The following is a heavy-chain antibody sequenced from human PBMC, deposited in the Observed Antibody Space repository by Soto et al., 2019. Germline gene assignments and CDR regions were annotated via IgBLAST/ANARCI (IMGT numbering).Heavy chain of an antibody. J-gene: IGHJ5*02. CDR1: GYTFTSYG. CDR2: INAANGDT. D-gene: IGHD6-13*01. V-gene: IGHV1-3*01. Sequence: QVQLVQSGTEVKKPGASVKVSCKASGYTFTSYGIHWVRQAPGQRLEWMGWINAANGDTKYSPKFQGRVTITRDTSASTAYRELSSLRSEDTAVDYCVRRHVSATGIDWFDPWGQGTLVTVSS. CDR3: VRRHVSATGIDWFDP.